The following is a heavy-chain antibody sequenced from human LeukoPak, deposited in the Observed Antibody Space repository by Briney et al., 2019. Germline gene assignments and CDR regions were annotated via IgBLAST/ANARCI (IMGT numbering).Heavy chain of an antibody. V-gene: IGHV4-59*01. Sequence: SETLSLTCTVSGGSISSYYWSWIRQPPGKGLEWIGYIYYSGSTNYNPSLESRVTISVDTSKNQFSLKLNSVTAADTAVYYCARDSMYGYNYDYWGQGTLVTVSS. D-gene: IGHD5-24*01. CDR3: ARDSMYGYNYDY. J-gene: IGHJ4*01. CDR2: IYYSGST. CDR1: GGSISSYY.